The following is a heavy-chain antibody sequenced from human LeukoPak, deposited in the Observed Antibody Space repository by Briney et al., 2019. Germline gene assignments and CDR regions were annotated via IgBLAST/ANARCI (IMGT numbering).Heavy chain of an antibody. V-gene: IGHV4-39*02. CDR1: GGSISSSSYY. D-gene: IGHD6-19*01. J-gene: IGHJ4*02. CDR3: ARVQFLYSTGSPSTIRFDY. CDR2: TYCSGTT. Sequence: SETLYLTCNVSGGSISSSSYYWGWLRPPPGKGLEGFVSTYCSGTTYYHPSLKSRATISVDTSKNHFSVMLSLVTAADTAVYYCARVQFLYSTGSPSTIRFDYWGQGALVTVSS.